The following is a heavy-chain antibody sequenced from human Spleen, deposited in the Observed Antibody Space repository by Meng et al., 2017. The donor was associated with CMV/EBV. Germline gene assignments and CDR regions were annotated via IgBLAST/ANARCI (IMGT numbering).Heavy chain of an antibody. CDR1: GSTLTNIW. Sequence: CTDSGSTLTNIWIAWLRQMPGKGLEWMGIINLDDSAVNYNPSVQGHVTISVDKSISTAYLQWRSLRASDTAIYYCARHTTGPVWFDPWGQGTLVTVSS. D-gene: IGHD1-1*01. CDR2: INLDDSAV. V-gene: IGHV5-51*01. J-gene: IGHJ5*02. CDR3: ARHTTGPVWFDP.